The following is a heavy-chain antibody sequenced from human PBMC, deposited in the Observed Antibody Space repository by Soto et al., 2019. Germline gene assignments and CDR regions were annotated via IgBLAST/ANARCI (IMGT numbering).Heavy chain of an antibody. CDR1: GFSFSSYG. J-gene: IGHJ4*02. Sequence: QVQLVESGGGVVQPGRSLRLSCAASGFSFSSYGLHWVRQAPGKGLEWVAAISYDGSNEYYADSVKGRFTISRDNSKNTLYLQMISLRAEDTAVYYCAKATYSGSYFSDYWGQGTLVTVSS. D-gene: IGHD1-26*01. V-gene: IGHV3-30*18. CDR3: AKATYSGSYFSDY. CDR2: ISYDGSNE.